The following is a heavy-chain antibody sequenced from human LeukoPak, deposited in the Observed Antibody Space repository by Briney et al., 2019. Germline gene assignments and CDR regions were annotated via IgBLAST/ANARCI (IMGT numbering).Heavy chain of an antibody. D-gene: IGHD3-3*02. V-gene: IGHV4-4*09. CDR1: GGSISSYY. Sequence: SETLSLTCTVSGGSISSYYWSWIRQPPGKGLEWIGNIYTSGSTNYNPSLKSRVTISVDTSKNQFSLKLSSVTAADTAVYYCARSHFWSGYYTAWGFDYWGQGTLVTVSS. J-gene: IGHJ4*02. CDR3: ARSHFWSGYYTAWGFDY. CDR2: IYTSGST.